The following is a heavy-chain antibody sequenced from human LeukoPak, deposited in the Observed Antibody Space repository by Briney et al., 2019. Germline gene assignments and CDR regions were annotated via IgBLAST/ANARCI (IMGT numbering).Heavy chain of an antibody. J-gene: IGHJ4*02. V-gene: IGHV1-18*01. Sequence: ASVKVSCKTSGYTFTRNGISWVRQAPGQGLEWMGWISAYNGNTKYAQKLQGRVTMTTDSSTSTVYMELRSLRSDDTAVYYCAKEVRESAWYYFDYWGQGTLVTVSS. D-gene: IGHD6-19*01. CDR3: AKEVRESAWYYFDY. CDR1: GYTFTRNG. CDR2: ISAYNGNT.